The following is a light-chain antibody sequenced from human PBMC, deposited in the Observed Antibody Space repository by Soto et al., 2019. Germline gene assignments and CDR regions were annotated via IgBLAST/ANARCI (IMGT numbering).Light chain of an antibody. CDR3: PQRSHWHPGIT. CDR2: DAS. CDR1: QSVSSY. V-gene: IGKV3-11*01. Sequence: IVLALSRSTLCLAPGERSTRCSTYIQSVSSYLAWYQQKPGQAHRLLIYDASNRATGIPARFSGSVSRTELHISIGCLEAEDFAVYYCPQRSHWHPGITIRQGTRLEIK. J-gene: IGKJ5*01.